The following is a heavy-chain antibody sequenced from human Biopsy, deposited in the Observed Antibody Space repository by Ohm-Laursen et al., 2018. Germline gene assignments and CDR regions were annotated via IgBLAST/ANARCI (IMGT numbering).Heavy chain of an antibody. D-gene: IGHD2-2*01. Sequence: SLRLSCAASGFSFSRYSMQWVRQAPGKGLEWVSSISSSSNFIYYGDSVKGRFTISRDNAKNSLYLQMNSLRAEDTAVYYCARVLLPAAAVHYGMDVWGQGTTVTVSS. CDR2: ISSSSNFI. CDR1: GFSFSRYS. V-gene: IGHV3-21*01. CDR3: ARVLLPAAAVHYGMDV. J-gene: IGHJ6*02.